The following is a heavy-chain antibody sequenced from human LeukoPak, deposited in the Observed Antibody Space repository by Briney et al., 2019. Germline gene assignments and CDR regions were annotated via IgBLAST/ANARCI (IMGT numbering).Heavy chain of an antibody. CDR3: ARPSFVTGSYYPL. CDR1: GFTFSSYS. Sequence: GGSLRLSCAASGFTFSSYSMNWDRQAPGKGLEWVSSISSSSSYIYYADSVKGRFTISRDNAKNSLYLQMNSLRAEDTAVYYCARPSFVTGSYYPLWGQGTLVAVSS. D-gene: IGHD1-26*01. J-gene: IGHJ4*02. CDR2: ISSSSSYI. V-gene: IGHV3-21*01.